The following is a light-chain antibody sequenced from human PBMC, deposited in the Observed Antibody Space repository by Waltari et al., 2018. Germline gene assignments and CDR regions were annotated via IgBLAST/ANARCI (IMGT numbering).Light chain of an antibody. V-gene: IGLV2-14*01. Sequence: QPALTQPGSVSGSPGQSTTIPCTGTSRAVGGCNCVPWYPQHPGKAPKLMIYEVSNRPSGVSNRFSGSKSGNTASLTISGLQAEDEADYYCSSYTSSGTVVCGGGTNLTGL. CDR3: SSYTSSGTVV. CDR1: SRAVGGCNC. J-gene: IGLJ2*01. CDR2: EVS.